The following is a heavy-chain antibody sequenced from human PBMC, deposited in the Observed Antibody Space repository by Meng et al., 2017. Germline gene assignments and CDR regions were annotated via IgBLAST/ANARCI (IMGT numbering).Heavy chain of an antibody. CDR3: AIDSGSYYEAEYFQH. CDR2: ISSSGSTI. V-gene: IGHV3-11*04. Sequence: QVQWVGCGRGLVKPGGSLRLSCAASGFTFSDYYMSWIRQAPGKGLEWVSYISSSGSTIYYADSVKGRFTISRDNAKNSLYLQMNSLRAEDTAVYYCAIDSGSYYEAEYFQHWGQGTLVTVSS. D-gene: IGHD1-26*01. CDR1: GFTFSDYY. J-gene: IGHJ1*01.